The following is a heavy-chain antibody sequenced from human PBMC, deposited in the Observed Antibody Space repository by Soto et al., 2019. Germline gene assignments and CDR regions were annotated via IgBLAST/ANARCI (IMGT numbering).Heavy chain of an antibody. CDR2: INPEGGST. J-gene: IGHJ4*02. CDR1: GFTFSGYW. D-gene: IGHD4-4*01. Sequence: GGSLRLSCAASGFTFSGYWMHWVRQAPGEGLVWVSRINPEGGSTNDADTVKGRFTISRDNAKNTLFLQMNGLRAEDTAVYYCARETYSFNDYWRRGPLVTVSS. V-gene: IGHV3-74*01. CDR3: ARETYSFNDY.